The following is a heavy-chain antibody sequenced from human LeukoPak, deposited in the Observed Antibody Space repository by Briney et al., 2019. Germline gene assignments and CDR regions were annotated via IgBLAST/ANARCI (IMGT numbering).Heavy chain of an antibody. V-gene: IGHV3-53*01. D-gene: IGHD6-19*01. CDR1: GFTVSSNY. J-gene: IGHJ4*02. CDR3: ARGGWQWLVPYYFDY. CDR2: IYSGGST. Sequence: PGGSLRLSCAASGFTVSSNYMSWVRQAPGKGLEWVSVIYSGGSTYYADSVKGRFTISRDNSKNTLYLQMNSLRAEDTAVYYRARGGWQWLVPYYFDYWGQGTLVTVSS.